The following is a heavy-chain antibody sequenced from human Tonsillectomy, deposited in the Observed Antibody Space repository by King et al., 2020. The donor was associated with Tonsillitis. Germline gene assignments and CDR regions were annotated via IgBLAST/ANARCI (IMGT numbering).Heavy chain of an antibody. CDR1: GFTFSSYK. J-gene: IGHJ4*02. CDR3: ARDSGLGADY. CDR2: ISGSGCTI. Sequence: VQLVESGGGLVQPGGSLRLSCAASGFTFSSYKMNWVRQAPGKGLEWVSYISGSGCTIYYADSVKDRFTISSDNAKNSLYLQMNSLRAEDTAVYYCARDSGLGADYWGQGTLVTVSS. V-gene: IGHV3-48*03. D-gene: IGHD3/OR15-3a*01.